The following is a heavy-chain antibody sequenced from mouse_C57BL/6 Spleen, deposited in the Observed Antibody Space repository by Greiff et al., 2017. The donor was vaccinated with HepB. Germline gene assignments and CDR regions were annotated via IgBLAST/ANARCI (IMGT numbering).Heavy chain of an antibody. CDR1: GYSITSGYY. Sequence: EVQLQESGPGLVKPSQSLSLTCSVTGYSITSGYYWNWIRQFPGNKLEWMGYISYDGSNNYNPSLKNRISITRDTSKNQFFLKLNSVTTEDTATYYCARRRRAFDYWGQGTTLTVSS. CDR2: ISYDGSN. D-gene: IGHD3-3*01. CDR3: ARRRRAFDY. V-gene: IGHV3-6*01. J-gene: IGHJ2*01.